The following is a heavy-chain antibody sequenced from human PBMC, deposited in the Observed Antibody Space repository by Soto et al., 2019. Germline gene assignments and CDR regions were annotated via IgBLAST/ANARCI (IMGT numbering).Heavy chain of an antibody. CDR2: IKPSGGAT. Sequence: QVQLVQSGAEVKEPGASVKVSCKASGYTFANDYIHWVRQVPGQGLEWMGRIKPSGGATLYAQKFQGSVTMTRDTSTNTLYMDLSSLTSDDTAMYYCSRDTRSISLVAQTPFDFWGQGTLVTVSS. J-gene: IGHJ4*02. V-gene: IGHV1-46*01. CDR3: SRDTRSISLVAQTPFDF. CDR1: GYTFANDY. D-gene: IGHD5-12*01.